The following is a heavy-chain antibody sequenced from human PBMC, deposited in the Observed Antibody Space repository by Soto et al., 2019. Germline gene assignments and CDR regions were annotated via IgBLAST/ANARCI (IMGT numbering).Heavy chain of an antibody. Sequence: ASVKVSCKVCGYALTELSRHWVGQAPGKGLEWMGGFDPEDGETIYAQKFQGRVTITRDTSASTAYMELSSLRSDDTAVYYCARELQGLYYFDYWGQGTLVTVSS. CDR3: ARELQGLYYFDY. CDR1: GYALTELS. CDR2: FDPEDGET. V-gene: IGHV1-24*01. J-gene: IGHJ4*02. D-gene: IGHD4-4*01.